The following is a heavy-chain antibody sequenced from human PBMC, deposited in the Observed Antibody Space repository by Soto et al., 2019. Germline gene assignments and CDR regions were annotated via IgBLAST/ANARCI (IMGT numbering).Heavy chain of an antibody. Sequence: GGSLRLSCAASGFTFSTYGMTWVRQAPGKGLEWVSSISPGGDMTYYANSVKGRFTITRNNSKKTLYLQMNTLRAEDTAVYYCAKDFHYPGIEINYWGQGTLVTVSS. D-gene: IGHD3-10*01. CDR3: AKDFHYPGIEINY. CDR1: GFTFSTYG. CDR2: ISPGGDMT. J-gene: IGHJ4*02. V-gene: IGHV3-23*01.